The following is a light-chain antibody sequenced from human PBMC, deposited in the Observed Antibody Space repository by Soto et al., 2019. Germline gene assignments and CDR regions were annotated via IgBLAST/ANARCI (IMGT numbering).Light chain of an antibody. CDR3: QSYDSSLSGSTV. CDR2: GNS. V-gene: IGLV1-40*01. J-gene: IGLJ2*01. CDR1: SSNIGAGYD. Sequence: QPVLTQPPSVSGAPGQRVTISCTGSSSNIGAGYDVHWYQQLPGTAPKLLIYGNSNRPSGVPDRFSGSKSGTSASLAITGLQAEDEADYYCQSYDSSLSGSTVFGGGTKL.